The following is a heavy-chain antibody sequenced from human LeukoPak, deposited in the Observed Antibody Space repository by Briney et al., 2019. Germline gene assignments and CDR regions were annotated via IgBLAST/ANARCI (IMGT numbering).Heavy chain of an antibody. CDR1: GFTFSSYA. CDR3: ARELFYGGSYDY. D-gene: IGHD4-23*01. J-gene: IGHJ4*02. V-gene: IGHV3-23*01. CDR2: LSASGGNT. Sequence: GGSLRLSCAASGFTFSSYAMSWVRQAPGKGLEWVSTLSASGGNTYYADSVKGRFTISRDNAKNTLYLQMNSLRAEDTAVYYCARELFYGGSYDYWGQGTLVTVSS.